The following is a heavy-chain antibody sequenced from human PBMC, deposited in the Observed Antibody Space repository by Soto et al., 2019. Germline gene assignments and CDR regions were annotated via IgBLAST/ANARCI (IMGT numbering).Heavy chain of an antibody. Sequence: QVQLQESGPGLVKPSQTLSLTCTVSGGSISSGDYYWSWIRQPPGKGLEWIGYIYYSGSTYYNPSLRSRVTISVDTSKNQFSLKLSSVTAADTAVYYCARDYGGNGEYCYFDYWGQGTLVTVSS. CDR3: ARDYGGNGEYCYFDY. D-gene: IGHD4-17*01. V-gene: IGHV4-30-4*01. J-gene: IGHJ4*02. CDR1: GGSISSGDYY. CDR2: IYYSGST.